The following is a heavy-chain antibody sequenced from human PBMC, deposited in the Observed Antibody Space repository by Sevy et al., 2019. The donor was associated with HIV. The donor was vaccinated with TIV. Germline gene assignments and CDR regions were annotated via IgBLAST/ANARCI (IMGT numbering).Heavy chain of an antibody. Sequence: ASVKVSCKASGYTFTSYGISWVRQAPGQELEWMGWISAYNGNTNYAQKLQGRVTMTTDTSTSTAYMELRSLRSDDTAVYYCARALPRVGGATIDDYWGQGTLVTVSS. D-gene: IGHD1-26*01. CDR2: ISAYNGNT. CDR3: ARALPRVGGATIDDY. V-gene: IGHV1-18*01. CDR1: GYTFTSYG. J-gene: IGHJ4*02.